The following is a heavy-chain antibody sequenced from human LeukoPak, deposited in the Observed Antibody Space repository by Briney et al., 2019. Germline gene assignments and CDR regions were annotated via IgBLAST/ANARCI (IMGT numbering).Heavy chain of an antibody. CDR2: INHSGST. Sequence: TSETLSLTCAVYGGSFSGYYWSWIRQPPGKGLEWIGEINHSGSTNYNPSLKSRVTISVDMSKNQFSLKLSSVTAADTAVYYCARAGGYCSGGSCYSWGQGTLVTVSS. J-gene: IGHJ4*02. CDR3: ARAGGYCSGGSCYS. D-gene: IGHD2-15*01. V-gene: IGHV4-34*01. CDR1: GGSFSGYY.